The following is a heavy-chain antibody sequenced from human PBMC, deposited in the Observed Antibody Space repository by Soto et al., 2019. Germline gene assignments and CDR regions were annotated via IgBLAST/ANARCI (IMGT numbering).Heavy chain of an antibody. CDR2: INPNSGGT. J-gene: IGHJ3*02. V-gene: IGHV1-2*04. CDR1: GYTFTGYY. D-gene: IGHD6-19*01. Sequence: ASVKVSCKASGYTFTGYYMHWVRQAPGQGLEWMGWINPNSGGTNYAQKFQGWVTMTRDTSISTAYMELSRLRSDDTAVYYCARGPLQYSSGWYAFDIWGQGTMVTVS. CDR3: ARGPLQYSSGWYAFDI.